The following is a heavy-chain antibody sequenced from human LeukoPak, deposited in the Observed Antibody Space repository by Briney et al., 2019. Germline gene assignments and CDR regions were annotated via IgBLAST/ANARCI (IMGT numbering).Heavy chain of an antibody. J-gene: IGHJ5*02. D-gene: IGHD2-2*01. V-gene: IGHV1-2*02. CDR3: ARDRNGGVVVPAANWFDP. CDR2: INPNSGGT. CDR1: GYTFTSYD. Sequence: ASVKVSCKASGYTFTSYDINWVRQATGQGLEWMGWINPNSGGTNYAQKSQGRVTMTRDTSISTAYMELSRLRSDDTAVYYCARDRNGGVVVPAANWFDPWGQGTLVTVSS.